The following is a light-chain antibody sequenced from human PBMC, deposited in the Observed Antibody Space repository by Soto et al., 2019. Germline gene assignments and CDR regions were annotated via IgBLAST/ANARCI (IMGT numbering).Light chain of an antibody. CDR1: QSISSW. J-gene: IGKJ1*01. CDR2: DAS. CDR3: QQYNSYPWT. V-gene: IGKV1-5*01. Sequence: DIQMTQSPSTLSASVGDRVTITCRASQSISSWLAWYQQKPGKAPKLLIYDASSLESGVPSRFSGSGSGTEFTITISGMQPDDYATYYCQQYNSYPWTFGQGTKVEIK.